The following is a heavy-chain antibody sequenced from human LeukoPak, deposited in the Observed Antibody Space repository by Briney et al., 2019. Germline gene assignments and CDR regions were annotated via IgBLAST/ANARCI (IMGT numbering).Heavy chain of an antibody. CDR2: IKQDGSEK. J-gene: IGHJ5*02. CDR1: GFTFNTYW. V-gene: IGHV3-7*04. CDR3: ARGKGPDP. Sequence: GGPLRLSCAASGFTFNTYWMSWVRQAPGKGLEWVAKIKQDGSEKYYVDSVKGRFIISRDNAENSLYLQMNSLRAEDTAVYYCARGKGPDPWGQGTLVTVSS.